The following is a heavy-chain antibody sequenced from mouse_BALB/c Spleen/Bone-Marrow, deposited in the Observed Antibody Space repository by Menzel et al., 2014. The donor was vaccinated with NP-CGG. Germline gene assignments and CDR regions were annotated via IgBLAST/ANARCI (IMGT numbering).Heavy chain of an antibody. V-gene: IGHV7-3*02. CDR1: GFTFTDYY. J-gene: IGHJ1*01. Sequence: EVKVVESGGGLVQPGGSLRLSCATSGFTFTDYYMSWVRPTPGKALEWLGFIRNKANGYTADYSVSVMGRFTICRDNSQNIRYLQMNTLRAEDSATYYCARDENYDIYWYFDVWGAGTTVAVSS. D-gene: IGHD1-1*01. CDR2: IRNKANGYTA. CDR3: ARDENYDIYWYFDV.